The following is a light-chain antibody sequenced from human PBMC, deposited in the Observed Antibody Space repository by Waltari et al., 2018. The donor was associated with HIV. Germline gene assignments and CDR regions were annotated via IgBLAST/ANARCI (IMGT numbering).Light chain of an antibody. V-gene: IGLV2-8*01. CDR1: SSDVGGHSY. J-gene: IGLJ2*01. Sequence: QSALTQPPSASGSPGQAVTISCTGTSSDVGGHSYVSWYQQHPGKAPKLIISEFTKRPSGVPDRFSGSKSGNTASLTVSGLQAEDEGDYFCSSYSGRNRSVIFGGGTRVTVL. CDR3: SSYSGRNRSVI. CDR2: EFT.